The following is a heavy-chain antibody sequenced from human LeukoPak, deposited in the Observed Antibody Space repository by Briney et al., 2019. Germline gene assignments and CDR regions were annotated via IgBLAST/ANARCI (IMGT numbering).Heavy chain of an antibody. D-gene: IGHD6-13*01. J-gene: IGHJ3*02. Sequence: PSETLSLTCAVSGYSISSGYYWGWIRQPPGKGLEWIGSIYHSGSTYYNPSLKSRVTISVGTSKNQFSLKLSSVTAADTAVYYCARLKYSSSWYDAFDIWGQGTMVTVSS. V-gene: IGHV4-38-2*01. CDR1: GYSISSGYY. CDR2: IYHSGST. CDR3: ARLKYSSSWYDAFDI.